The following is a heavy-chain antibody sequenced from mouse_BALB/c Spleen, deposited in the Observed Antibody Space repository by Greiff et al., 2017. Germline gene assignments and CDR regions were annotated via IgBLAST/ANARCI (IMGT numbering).Heavy chain of an antibody. V-gene: IGHV1S81*02. D-gene: IGHD3-3*01. J-gene: IGHJ1*01. CDR2: INPSNGRT. CDR3: ARLAGNWYFDV. CDR1: GYTFTSYW. Sequence: VQLQQPGAELVKPGASVKLSCKASGYTFTSYWMHWVKQRPGQGLEWIGEINPSNGRTNYNEKFKSKATLTVDKSSSTAYMQLSSLTSEDSAVYYCARLAGNWYFDVWGAGTTGTVSS.